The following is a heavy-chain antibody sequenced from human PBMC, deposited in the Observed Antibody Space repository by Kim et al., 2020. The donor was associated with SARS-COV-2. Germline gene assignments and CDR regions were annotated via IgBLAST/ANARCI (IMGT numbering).Heavy chain of an antibody. D-gene: IGHD3-22*01. Sequence: YYADSVKCRFPISRDNANNSLYLQMNSLRAEDTAVYYCARSSSGYYGFDYWGQGTLVTVSS. V-gene: IGHV3-21*01. CDR3: ARSSSGYYGFDY. J-gene: IGHJ4*02.